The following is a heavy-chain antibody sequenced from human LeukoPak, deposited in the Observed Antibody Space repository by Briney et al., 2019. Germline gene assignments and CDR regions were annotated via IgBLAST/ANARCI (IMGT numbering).Heavy chain of an antibody. CDR2: IYTSGST. Sequence: SETLSLTCTVSGGSISSGSYYWNWIRQPAGKGLEWIGRIYTSGSTNYNPSLKSRVTISVDKSKNQFSLKLSSVTAADTAVYYCARANKPHIAARPARPCYMDVWGKGTTVTVSS. CDR3: ARANKPHIAARPARPCYMDV. V-gene: IGHV4-61*02. J-gene: IGHJ6*03. D-gene: IGHD6-6*01. CDR1: GGSISSGSYY.